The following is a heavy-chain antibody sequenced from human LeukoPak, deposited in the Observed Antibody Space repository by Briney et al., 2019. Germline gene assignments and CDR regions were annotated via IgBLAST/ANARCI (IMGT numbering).Heavy chain of an antibody. V-gene: IGHV3-23*01. CDR1: GFTFSSHW. J-gene: IGHJ4*02. Sequence: GGSLRLSCAASGFTFSSHWMSWVRQAPGKGLEWVSAISGSGGSTYYADSVKGRFTISRDNSKNTLYLQMNSLRAEDTAVYYCAKDYYDSSGYYAVATFDYWGQGTLVTVSS. D-gene: IGHD3-22*01. CDR3: AKDYYDSSGYYAVATFDY. CDR2: ISGSGGST.